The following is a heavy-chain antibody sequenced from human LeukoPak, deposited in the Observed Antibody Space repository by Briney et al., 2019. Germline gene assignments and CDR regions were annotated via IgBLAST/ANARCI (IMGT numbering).Heavy chain of an antibody. J-gene: IGHJ4*02. V-gene: IGHV1-24*01. CDR2: FDPEDGET. Sequence: GASVKVSCKVSGYTLTELSMHWVRQAPGKGLEWMGGFDPEDGETIYAQKFQGRVTMTEDTSTDTAYMELSSLRSEDTAVYYRATGQVDTAMVTPFGYWGQGTLVTVSS. CDR1: GYTLTELS. D-gene: IGHD5-18*01. CDR3: ATGQVDTAMVTPFGY.